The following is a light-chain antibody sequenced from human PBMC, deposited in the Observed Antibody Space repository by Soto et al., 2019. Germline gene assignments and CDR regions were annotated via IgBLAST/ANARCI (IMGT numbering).Light chain of an antibody. V-gene: IGKV1-5*01. CDR1: QSIGRW. Sequence: DIQMTQSHSTLSAFVGDRVTITCRASQSIGRWLAWYQQKPGKAPKLLIYDASSLESGVPSRFSGSGSGTESTLTISSLQPDDFATYYCQQYNTYSPERTFGQGTKVDIK. CDR3: QQYNTYSPERT. CDR2: DAS. J-gene: IGKJ1*01.